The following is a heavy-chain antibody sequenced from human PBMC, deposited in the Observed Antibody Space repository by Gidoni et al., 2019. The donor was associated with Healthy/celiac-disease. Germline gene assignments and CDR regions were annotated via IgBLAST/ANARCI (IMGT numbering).Heavy chain of an antibody. CDR1: GFPLLNYA. CDR3: ASVLLFGESYYYGMDV. D-gene: IGHD3-10*01. Sequence: QVQLVESGGGVVPPCRSLSLSSSASGFPLLNYAMHWFRQAPGKGLEWVAVISNDGSNKYYADSVKGRFTISRDNSKNTLYLQMNSLGAEDTAVYYCASVLLFGESYYYGMDVWGQGTTVTVSS. V-gene: IGHV3-30-3*01. CDR2: ISNDGSNK. J-gene: IGHJ6*02.